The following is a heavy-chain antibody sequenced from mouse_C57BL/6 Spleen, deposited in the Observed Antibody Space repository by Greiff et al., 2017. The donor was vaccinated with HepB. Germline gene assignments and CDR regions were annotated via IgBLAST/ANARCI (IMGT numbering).Heavy chain of an antibody. D-gene: IGHD2-5*01. Sequence: DVKLVESGGDLVKPGGSLKLSCAASGFTFSSYGMSWVRQTPDKRLEWVATISSGGSYTYYPDSVKGRFTISRDNAKNTLYLQMSSLKSEDTAMYYCARHGDYSNYPYAMDYWGQGTSVTVSS. CDR1: GFTFSSYG. CDR3: ARHGDYSNYPYAMDY. J-gene: IGHJ4*01. V-gene: IGHV5-6*02. CDR2: ISSGGSYT.